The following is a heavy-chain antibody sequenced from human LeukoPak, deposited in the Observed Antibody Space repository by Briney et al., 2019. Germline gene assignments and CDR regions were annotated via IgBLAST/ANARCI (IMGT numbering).Heavy chain of an antibody. J-gene: IGHJ4*02. CDR3: TTGNWGSFSY. V-gene: IGHV3-15*01. D-gene: IGHD7-27*01. CDR1: GFTFSNAW. Sequence: GGSLTLSCAASGFTFSNAWMNCVRQAPGKGLEWVGRIKSKTDGGTTDYAAPVKGRFTISRDDSRHTLYLQVNSLKTEDTAVYYCTTGNWGSFSYWGQGTLVTVSS. CDR2: IKSKTDGGTT.